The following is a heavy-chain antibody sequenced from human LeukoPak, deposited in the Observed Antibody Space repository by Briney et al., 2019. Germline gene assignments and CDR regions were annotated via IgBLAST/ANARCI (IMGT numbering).Heavy chain of an antibody. CDR2: ISYDRSNK. D-gene: IGHD3-3*01. Sequence: GGSLRLSCAASGFTFSSYGMHWVRQAPGKGLEWVAVISYDRSNKYYADSVKGRFTISRDNSKNTLYLQMNSLRAEDTAVYYCAKTYYDFWSGYYVPYDYWGQGTLVTVSS. J-gene: IGHJ4*02. CDR1: GFTFSSYG. V-gene: IGHV3-30*18. CDR3: AKTYYDFWSGYYVPYDY.